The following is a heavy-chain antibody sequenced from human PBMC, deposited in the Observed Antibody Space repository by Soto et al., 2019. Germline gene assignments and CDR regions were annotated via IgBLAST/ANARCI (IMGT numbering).Heavy chain of an antibody. CDR2: IYWDDDK. J-gene: IGHJ3*02. CDR1: GFSLSTSGVG. D-gene: IGHD5-12*01. V-gene: IGHV2-5*02. CDR3: ARHRSGYDSDAFDI. Sequence: QITLKESGPTLVKPTQTLTLTCTFSGFSLSTSGVGVGWIRQPPGKALEWLALIYWDDDKRYSPSLKSRLTITKDTPKNHVVLTITNMDTENTATSCCARHRSGYDSDAFDIWGQGTMVTGSS.